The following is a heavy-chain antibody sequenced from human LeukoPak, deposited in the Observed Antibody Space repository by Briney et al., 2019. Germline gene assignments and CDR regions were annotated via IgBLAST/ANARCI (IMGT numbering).Heavy chain of an antibody. V-gene: IGHV4-61*08. CDR3: SRENGAFSPFGY. CDR2: ISLTGLT. CDR1: RGSVSSGGYY. Sequence: SETLSLTCTVSRGSVSSGGYYWTWVRQPPGQGLEWIGEISLTGLTHYNPSLESRVTVSLDKSKNQLSLNLTSVTAADTAVYYCSRENGAFSPFGYWGQGTLVTVLS. J-gene: IGHJ4*02. D-gene: IGHD2-8*01.